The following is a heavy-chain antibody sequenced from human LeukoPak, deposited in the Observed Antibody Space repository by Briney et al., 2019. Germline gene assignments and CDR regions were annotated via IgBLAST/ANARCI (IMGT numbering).Heavy chain of an antibody. CDR2: IYYSGST. D-gene: IGHD2-2*01. Sequence: SETLSLTCTVSGGSISSYYWSWIQQPPGKGLEWIGYIYYSGSTNYNPSLKSRVTISVDTSKNQFSLKLSSVTAADTAVYYCARVGSTSCYDYWGQGTLVTVSS. CDR1: GGSISSYY. CDR3: ARVGSTSCYDY. V-gene: IGHV4-59*08. J-gene: IGHJ4*02.